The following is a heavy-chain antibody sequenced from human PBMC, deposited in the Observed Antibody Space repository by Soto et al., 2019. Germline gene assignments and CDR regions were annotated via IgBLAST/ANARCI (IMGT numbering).Heavy chain of an antibody. CDR2: ISYDGSNK. Sequence: QVQLVASGGGVVQPGRSLRLSCAASGFTFSSYGMHWVRQAPGKGLEWVAVISYDGSNKYYADSVKGRFTISRDNSKNTLYLQMNSLRAEDTAVYYCAKDRGDYGDYVFDYWGQGTLVTVSS. V-gene: IGHV3-30*18. CDR3: AKDRGDYGDYVFDY. D-gene: IGHD4-17*01. CDR1: GFTFSSYG. J-gene: IGHJ4*02.